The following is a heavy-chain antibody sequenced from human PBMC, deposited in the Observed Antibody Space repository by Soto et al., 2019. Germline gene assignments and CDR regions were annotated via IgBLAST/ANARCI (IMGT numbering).Heavy chain of an antibody. Sequence: QVQLVESGGGVVQPGRSLRLSCAASGFTFSDYAIHWARQAPGKGLEWVAVILYDGSEKYYADSVKGRFTISRDNSKNTLYLQMNSLRAEDTAVYYCAKEMGMIAVAVSGLDYWGQGTLVTVSS. CDR2: ILYDGSEK. CDR1: GFTFSDYA. CDR3: AKEMGMIAVAVSGLDY. D-gene: IGHD6-19*01. J-gene: IGHJ4*02. V-gene: IGHV3-30-3*01.